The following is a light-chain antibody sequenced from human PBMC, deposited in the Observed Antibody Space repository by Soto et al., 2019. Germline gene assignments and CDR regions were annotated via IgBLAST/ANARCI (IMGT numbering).Light chain of an antibody. CDR2: EVS. CDR1: SRDVGGYNY. V-gene: IGLV2-14*01. J-gene: IGLJ3*02. Sequence: QSALTQPASVSGSPGQSITISCTGTSRDVGGYNYVSWYQQHPGKAPKLMVYEVSYRPSGVSNRSSGSKSDNTASLTISGLQAENEADYYCTSYTTSSTWVFGGGTKLTVL. CDR3: TSYTTSSTWV.